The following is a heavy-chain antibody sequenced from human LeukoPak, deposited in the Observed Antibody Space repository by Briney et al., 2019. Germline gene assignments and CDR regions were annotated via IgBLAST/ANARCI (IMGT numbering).Heavy chain of an antibody. Sequence: GGSLRLSCAASGFTFSSYSMNWVRQAPGKGLEWVSSISSSSRSYIYYADSVKGRFSISRDSSKNILYLQMNSLRAEDTAVYYCAKDRCSNGIGCYYYYMDVWGKGTTVTISS. CDR3: AKDRCSNGIGCYYYYMDV. J-gene: IGHJ6*03. V-gene: IGHV3-21*01. D-gene: IGHD2-8*01. CDR2: ISSSSRSYI. CDR1: GFTFSSYS.